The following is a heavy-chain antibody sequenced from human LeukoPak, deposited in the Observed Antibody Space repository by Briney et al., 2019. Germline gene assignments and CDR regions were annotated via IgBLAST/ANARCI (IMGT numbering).Heavy chain of an antibody. V-gene: IGHV3-30-3*01. CDR3: ARDPGTIFDVLNYPFDY. D-gene: IGHD3-3*01. J-gene: IGHJ4*02. Sequence: LRLSCAASGFTFSNYVMHWVRQTPGKGLEWVAILSSDGVNKRYADSVQGRFTISRDNFKNTLYLQMNSLTTEDTAIYYCARDPGTIFDVLNYPFDYWGQGALVTVSS. CDR1: GFTFSNYV. CDR2: LSSDGVNK.